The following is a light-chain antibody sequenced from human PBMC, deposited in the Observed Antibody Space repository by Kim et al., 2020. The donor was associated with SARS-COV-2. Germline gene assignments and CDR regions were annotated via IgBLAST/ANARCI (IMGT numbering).Light chain of an antibody. CDR1: ALPKQY. V-gene: IGLV3-25*03. CDR2: KDT. CDR3: QSADNSDTWV. J-gene: IGLJ3*02. Sequence: SYELTQPPSVSVSPGQTARITCSGDALPKQYGYWYQQKPGQAPIMVIYKDTKRPSEIPERFSGSNSGTTVTLTISGVQEDEADYYCQSADNSDTWVFGGGTQLTVL.